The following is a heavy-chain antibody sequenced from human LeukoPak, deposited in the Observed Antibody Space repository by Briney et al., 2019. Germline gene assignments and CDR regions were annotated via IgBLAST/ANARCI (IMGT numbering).Heavy chain of an antibody. Sequence: SETLSLTCTVSGDSISNSYWSWIRQPPGQGLEWIGYINSLGSSRYNPSLESRATMSVDPSKNQVSLRLSSVIAADTAFYYCARHPRLWYFEYWGQGVLVSVSS. V-gene: IGHV4-59*08. CDR1: GDSISNSY. CDR2: INSLGSS. CDR3: ARHPRLWYFEY. J-gene: IGHJ4*02.